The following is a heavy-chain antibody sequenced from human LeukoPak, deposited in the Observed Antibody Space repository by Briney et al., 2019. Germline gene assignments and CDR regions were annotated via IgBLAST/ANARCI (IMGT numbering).Heavy chain of an antibody. CDR1: GGSISTYY. CDR2: IYYSGST. Sequence: PSETLSLTCTVSGGSISTYYWSWIRQPPGKGLEWIGYIYYSGSTNYNPSLKSRVTISVGTSKNQFSLKLSSVTAADTAVYYCARDGVRYGDYGFDYWGQGTLVAVSS. CDR3: ARDGVRYGDYGFDY. V-gene: IGHV4-59*01. J-gene: IGHJ4*02. D-gene: IGHD4-17*01.